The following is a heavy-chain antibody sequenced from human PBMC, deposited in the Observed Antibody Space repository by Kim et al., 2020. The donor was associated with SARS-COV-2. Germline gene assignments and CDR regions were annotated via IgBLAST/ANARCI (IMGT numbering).Heavy chain of an antibody. Sequence: GESLKISCKGSGYSFTSYWIGWVRQMPGKGLEWMGIIYPGDSDTRYSPSFQGPVTISADKSISTAYLQWSSLKAPDTAMYYCARFLDSSGYYFDYCGQGTLVTVSS. D-gene: IGHD3-22*01. CDR1: GYSFTSYW. CDR3: ARFLDSSGYYFDY. J-gene: IGHJ4*02. V-gene: IGHV5-51*01. CDR2: IYPGDSDT.